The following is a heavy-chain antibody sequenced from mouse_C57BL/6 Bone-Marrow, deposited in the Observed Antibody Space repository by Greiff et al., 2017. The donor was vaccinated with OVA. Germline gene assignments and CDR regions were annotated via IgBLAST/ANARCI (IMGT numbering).Heavy chain of an antibody. CDR2: IYPRDGST. J-gene: IGHJ3*01. Sequence: QVQLQQSDAELVKPGASVKISCKVSGYTFTDYTIHWMKQRPEQGLEWIGHIYPRDGSTKYNEKFKGKATLTADKSSSTAYMQLNSLTSEDSAVDFCARKENYYGSSSFAYWGQGTLVTVSA. V-gene: IGHV1-78*01. CDR1: GYTFTDYT. CDR3: ARKENYYGSSSFAY. D-gene: IGHD1-1*01.